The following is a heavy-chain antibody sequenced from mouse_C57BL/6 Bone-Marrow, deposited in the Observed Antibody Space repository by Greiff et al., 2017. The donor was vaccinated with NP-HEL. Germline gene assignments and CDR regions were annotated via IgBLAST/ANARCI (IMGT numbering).Heavy chain of an antibody. CDR2: IDPETGGT. Sequence: QVQLQPSGAELVRPGASVTLSCKASGYTFTDYEMHWVKQTPVHGLEWIGAIDPETGGTAYNQKFKGKAILTADKSSSTAYMELRSLTSEDSAVYYCTRWGWLLRWFAYWGQGTLVTVSA. CDR3: TRWGWLLRWFAY. D-gene: IGHD2-3*01. V-gene: IGHV1-15*01. J-gene: IGHJ3*01. CDR1: GYTFTDYE.